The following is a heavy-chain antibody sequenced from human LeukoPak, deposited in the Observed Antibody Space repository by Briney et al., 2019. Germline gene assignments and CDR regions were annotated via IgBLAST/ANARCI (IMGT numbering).Heavy chain of an antibody. Sequence: SETLSLTCTVSGGSISSYYWSWIRQPPGKGLEWIGYIYCSGSTNYNPSLKSRVTISVDTSKNQFSLKLSSVTAADTAVYYCAGQQYSDAFDIWGQGTMVTVSS. V-gene: IGHV4-59*01. D-gene: IGHD4-11*01. CDR1: GGSISSYY. CDR3: AGQQYSDAFDI. CDR2: IYCSGST. J-gene: IGHJ3*02.